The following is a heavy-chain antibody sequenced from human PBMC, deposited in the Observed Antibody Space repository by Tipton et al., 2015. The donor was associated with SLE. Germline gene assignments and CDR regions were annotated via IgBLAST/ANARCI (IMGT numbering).Heavy chain of an antibody. D-gene: IGHD2-15*01. J-gene: IGHJ4*02. Sequence: LSLTCTVSGGSISSSIYHWGWIRQPPGKGLEWIGYVSYGGGTNYNPSLKSRVTISVDMAKNQFSLQLTSVTAADTAVYYCTGDISLFWAFNWGQGTLVTVSS. CDR1: GGSISSSIYH. CDR2: VSYGGGT. CDR3: TGDISLFWAFN. V-gene: IGHV4-61*05.